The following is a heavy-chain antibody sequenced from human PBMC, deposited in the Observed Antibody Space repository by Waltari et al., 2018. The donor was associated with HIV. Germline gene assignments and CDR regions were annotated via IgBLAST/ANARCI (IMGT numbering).Heavy chain of an antibody. D-gene: IGHD3-9*01. Sequence: QVQLVQSGAEVKKPGASVKVSCKASGYTFTSYYMHWVRRAPGQGLEWIGIINPSGGSTSYAQKFQGRVTMTRDTSTSTVYMELSSLRSEDTAVYYCARISMDYDILTGYDPFDYWGQGTLVTVSS. CDR1: GYTFTSYY. J-gene: IGHJ4*02. CDR2: INPSGGST. V-gene: IGHV1-46*03. CDR3: ARISMDYDILTGYDPFDY.